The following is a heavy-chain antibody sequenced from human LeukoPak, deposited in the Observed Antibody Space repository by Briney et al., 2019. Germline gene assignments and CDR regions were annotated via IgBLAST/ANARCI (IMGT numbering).Heavy chain of an antibody. CDR1: GCTFTDYF. CDR2: INPKCGVA. V-gene: IGHV1-2*02. D-gene: IGHD2-2*01. CDR3: AGSEGRCSSVSCYVYHFYYMDV. Sequence: GASVKVSCTTSGCTFTDYFLHWVRQAPGQGLEWMGWINPKCGVAKYAHKFQGRVSMTRDTSINTASMELNGLRNDDTAVYYCAGSEGRCSSVSCYVYHFYYMDVWGKGTTVTISS. J-gene: IGHJ6*03.